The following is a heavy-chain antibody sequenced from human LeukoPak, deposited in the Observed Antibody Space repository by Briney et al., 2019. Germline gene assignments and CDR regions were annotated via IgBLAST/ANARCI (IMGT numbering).Heavy chain of an antibody. CDR2: ISSSSSYI. V-gene: IGHV3-21*01. J-gene: IGHJ4*02. CDR1: GFTFSSYS. Sequence: GGSLRLSCAASGFTFSSYSINWVRQAPGKGLEWVSSISSSSSYIYYADSVKGRFTTSRDNAKNSLYLQMNSLRAEDTAVYYCERDPDSGAVAVGHVYWGQGTLVTVSS. D-gene: IGHD6-19*01. CDR3: ERDPDSGAVAVGHVY.